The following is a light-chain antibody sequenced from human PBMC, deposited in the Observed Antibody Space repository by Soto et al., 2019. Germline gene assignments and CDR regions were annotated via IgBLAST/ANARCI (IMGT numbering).Light chain of an antibody. J-gene: IGKJ2*01. V-gene: IGKV1-16*02. CDR3: QQYNSDPYT. Sequence: DIQMTQSPSSLSASVGDRVTISCRASQGINNDLAWFQQKQGQAPKSLIYGASSLKSWVPSKFSGSGSATDFTLTISSLQPEDFATYYCQQYNSDPYTFGQGTKLEIK. CDR2: GAS. CDR1: QGINND.